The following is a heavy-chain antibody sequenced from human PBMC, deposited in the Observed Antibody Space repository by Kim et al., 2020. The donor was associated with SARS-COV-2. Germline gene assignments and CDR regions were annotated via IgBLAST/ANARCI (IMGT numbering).Heavy chain of an antibody. D-gene: IGHD6-19*01. CDR2: INGGHGNT. Sequence: ASVKVSCKASGYTFTGYLIHLVRQAPGQRLEWMAWINGGHGNTRYSEKFQGRVTITRDTSASTAYMELSRLTSEDTAVYYCAILAGSFDYWGQGTRVTVS. CDR3: AILAGSFDY. CDR1: GYTFTGYL. J-gene: IGHJ4*02. V-gene: IGHV1-3*01.